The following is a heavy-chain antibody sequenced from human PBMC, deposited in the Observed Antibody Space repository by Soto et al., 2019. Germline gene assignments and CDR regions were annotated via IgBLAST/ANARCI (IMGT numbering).Heavy chain of an antibody. Sequence: SETLSLTCAVYGGSFSGYYWSWICQPPGKGLEWIGEINHSGSTNYNPSLKSRVTISVDTSKNQFSLKLSSVTAADTAVYYCARALTFGGVIVDLGYWGQGTLVTVSS. CDR1: GGSFSGYY. J-gene: IGHJ4*02. CDR3: ARALTFGGVIVDLGY. CDR2: INHSGST. D-gene: IGHD3-16*02. V-gene: IGHV4-34*01.